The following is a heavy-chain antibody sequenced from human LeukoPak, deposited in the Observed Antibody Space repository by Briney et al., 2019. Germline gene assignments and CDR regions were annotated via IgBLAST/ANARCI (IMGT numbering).Heavy chain of an antibody. CDR3: ARLPGDRIRGMGDYFDY. J-gene: IGHJ4*02. CDR1: GGSISSSSYY. V-gene: IGHV4-39*01. Sequence: SETLSLTCTVSGGSISSSSYYWGWIRQPPGKGLEWIGSIYYSGSTYYNPSLKSRVTISVDTSKNQFSLKLSSVTAADTAVYYCARLPGDRIRGMGDYFDYWGQGTLVTVSS. CDR2: IYYSGST. D-gene: IGHD1-26*01.